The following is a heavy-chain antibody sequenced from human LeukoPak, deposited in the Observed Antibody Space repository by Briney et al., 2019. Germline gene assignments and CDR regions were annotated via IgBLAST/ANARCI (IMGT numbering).Heavy chain of an antibody. CDR1: GGSITNTNY. Sequence: SETLSLTCGVSGGSITNTNYWTWVRQPPGKGLEWIGEVNLQGSTNYNPSLMGRVAISVDKSENHISLQLTPVTAADTAVYYCAREGGPYRPLDYSGQGTLVTVSS. V-gene: IGHV4-4*02. CDR3: AREGGPYRPLDY. J-gene: IGHJ4*02. CDR2: VNLQGST.